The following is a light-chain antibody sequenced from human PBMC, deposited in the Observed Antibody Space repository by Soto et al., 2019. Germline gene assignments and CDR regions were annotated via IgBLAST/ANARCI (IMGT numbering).Light chain of an antibody. CDR3: QQYGTSPRT. Sequence: EIVLTQSPGTLSLSPGERATLSCRASQSVSSRSLAWYQQKPGRAPRLLIYDASSRATGIPDRFSGSGSGTDFTLSISRLEPEDFAVYYCQQYGTSPRTFGQGTKLEIK. CDR2: DAS. J-gene: IGKJ2*01. CDR1: QSVSSRS. V-gene: IGKV3-20*01.